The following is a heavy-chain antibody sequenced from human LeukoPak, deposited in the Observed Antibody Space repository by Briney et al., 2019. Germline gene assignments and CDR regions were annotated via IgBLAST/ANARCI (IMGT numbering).Heavy chain of an antibody. CDR3: ARCLPAPYDILTGFRPGPSDS. CDR2: ISSSSTTI. D-gene: IGHD3-9*01. CDR1: GFTFSTYS. Sequence: GGSLRLSCAASGFTFSTYSMNWVRQAPGKGLEWVSYISSSSTTIYYADSVKGRFTISRDNAKNSLYLQMNSLRAEDTAVYYCARCLPAPYDILTGFRPGPSDSWGQGTLVTVSS. J-gene: IGHJ4*02. V-gene: IGHV3-48*01.